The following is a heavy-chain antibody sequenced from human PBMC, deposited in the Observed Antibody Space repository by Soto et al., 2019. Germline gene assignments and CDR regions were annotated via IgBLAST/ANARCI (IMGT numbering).Heavy chain of an antibody. Sequence: ASVKVSCKASGYTFTSYAVHWVRQAPGQRLEWMGWINAGNGNTKYSQKFQGRVTITRDTSASTAYMELSSLRSEDTAVYYCARESSSSWYGEGAYYYYGMDVWGQGTTVTVSS. CDR3: ARESSSSWYGEGAYYYYGMDV. D-gene: IGHD6-13*01. CDR2: INAGNGNT. J-gene: IGHJ6*02. V-gene: IGHV1-3*01. CDR1: GYTFTSYA.